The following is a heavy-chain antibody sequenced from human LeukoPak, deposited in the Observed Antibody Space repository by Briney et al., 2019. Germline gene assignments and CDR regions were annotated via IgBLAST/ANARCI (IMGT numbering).Heavy chain of an antibody. CDR2: INPSGGST. V-gene: IGHV1-46*01. J-gene: IGHJ4*02. D-gene: IGHD2-8*01. CDR1: GYTFTSYY. CDR3: ARDGIWSPYCTNGVCYPDY. Sequence: ASVKVSCKASGYTFTSYYMHWVRQAPGQGLEWMGIINPSGGSTSYAQKFQGRVNMTRDTSTSTVYMELSSLRSEDTAVYYCARDGIWSPYCTNGVCYPDYWGQGTLVTVSS.